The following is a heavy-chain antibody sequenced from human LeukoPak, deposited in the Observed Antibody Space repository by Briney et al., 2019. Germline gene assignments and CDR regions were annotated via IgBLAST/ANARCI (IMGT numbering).Heavy chain of an antibody. CDR2: IIPIFGTA. J-gene: IGHJ3*02. Sequence: SVKVSCKASGGTFSSYAISWVRQAPGQGLEWMGGIIPIFGTANYAQKFQGRVTITADESTSTAYMELSSLRSEDTAVYYCARANNWNYAPGNGRGAFDIWGQGTMVTVSS. V-gene: IGHV1-69*13. CDR1: GGTFSSYA. D-gene: IGHD1-7*01. CDR3: ARANNWNYAPGNGRGAFDI.